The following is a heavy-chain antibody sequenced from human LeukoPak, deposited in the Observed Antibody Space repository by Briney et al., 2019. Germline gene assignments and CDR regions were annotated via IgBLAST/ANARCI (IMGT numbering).Heavy chain of an antibody. CDR1: GFTFSTYA. J-gene: IGHJ4*02. V-gene: IGHV3-64D*09. Sequence: GGSLRLSCSASGFTFSTYAMHWVRQAPGKGLEYVSAISSNGGNTYYADSVKGRFTISRDNSKNTLFLQMSSLRAEDTAMYYCVKDLPGRPIDYWGQGTLVTVSS. CDR3: VKDLPGRPIDY. CDR2: ISSNGGNT.